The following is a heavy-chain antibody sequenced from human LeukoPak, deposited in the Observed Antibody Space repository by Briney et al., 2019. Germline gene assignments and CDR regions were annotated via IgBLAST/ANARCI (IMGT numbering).Heavy chain of an antibody. CDR2: INPNSGAT. V-gene: IGHV1-2*02. Sequence: ASVKVSCKASGYSFTDYYMHWVRQAPGQGLEWMGWINPNSGATIYAQKLQGRVTMTTDTSTSTAYMELRSLRSDDTAVYYCARDFAPPGHYGDPGTLVYWGQGTLVTVSS. J-gene: IGHJ4*02. CDR1: GYSFTDYY. D-gene: IGHD4-17*01. CDR3: ARDFAPPGHYGDPGTLVY.